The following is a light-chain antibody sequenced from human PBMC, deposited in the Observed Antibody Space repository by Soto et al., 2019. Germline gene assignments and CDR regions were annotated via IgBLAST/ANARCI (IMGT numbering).Light chain of an antibody. V-gene: IGLV1-44*01. CDR2: SNN. CDR3: AAWDDSLNGWV. J-gene: IGLJ3*02. Sequence: QTVLTQPPSACGTPGQRVTISCSGSTSNIGSNTVNWYQQLPGTAPKLLIYSNNQRPSGVPDRFSVSKSGTSASLAISGLQSEDEADYYCAAWDDSLNGWVFGGGTQLTVL. CDR1: TSNIGSNT.